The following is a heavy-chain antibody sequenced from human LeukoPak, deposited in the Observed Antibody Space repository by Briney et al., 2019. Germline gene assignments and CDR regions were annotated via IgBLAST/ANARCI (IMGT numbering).Heavy chain of an antibody. CDR2: IKKDGSEK. CDR3: AELGITMIGGV. CDR1: GFTFSSYW. J-gene: IGHJ6*04. V-gene: IGHV3-7*01. D-gene: IGHD3-10*02. Sequence: GGSLRLSCAASGFTFSSYWMSWVRQAPGKGLEWVANIKKDGSEKYYVDSVKGRFTISRDNAKNSLYLQMNSLRAEDTAVYYCAELGITMIGGVWGKGTTVTISS.